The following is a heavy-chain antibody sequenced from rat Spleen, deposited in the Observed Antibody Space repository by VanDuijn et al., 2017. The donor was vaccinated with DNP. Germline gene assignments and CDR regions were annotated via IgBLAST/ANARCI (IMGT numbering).Heavy chain of an antibody. D-gene: IGHD1-11*01. CDR1: GYSITSNY. CDR3: AISINCGGYNYYWYFKF. J-gene: IGHJ1*01. V-gene: IGHV3-1*01. CDR2: ISYSGST. Sequence: EVQLQESGPGLVKPSQSLSLTCSVTGYSITSNYWAWIRKFPGNKMEWMGYISYSGSTSYNPSLKGRISITRDTSKNQFFLQLNSVTTEDTATKYCAISINCGGYNYYWYFKFWGPGIMVTVAS.